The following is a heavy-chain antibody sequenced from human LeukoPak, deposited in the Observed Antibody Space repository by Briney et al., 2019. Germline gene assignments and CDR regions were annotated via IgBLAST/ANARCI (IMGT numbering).Heavy chain of an antibody. CDR2: IYYIGTT. Sequence: SETLSLTCAVYSGSFSGYSWSWIRQPPGKGLEWIGCIYYIGTTNYNPSLKSRVTILVDTSKNQFSLKLSSVTAADTAVYYCARDGRGYAYYYYGMDVWGQGTTVTVSS. V-gene: IGHV4-59*12. D-gene: IGHD5-12*01. J-gene: IGHJ6*02. CDR3: ARDGRGYAYYYYGMDV. CDR1: SGSFSGYS.